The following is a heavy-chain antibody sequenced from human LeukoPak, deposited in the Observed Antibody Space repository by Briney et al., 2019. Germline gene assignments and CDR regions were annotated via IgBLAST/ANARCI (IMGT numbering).Heavy chain of an antibody. CDR3: ARAYQLMAPFDY. J-gene: IGHJ4*02. Sequence: ASVKVSCKASGYTFTGYYMHWVRQAPGQGGEWMGWINPNSGGTNYAQKFQGRVTMTRDTSISTAYMELSRLRSDDKAVYYCARAYQLMAPFDYWGQGTLVTVSS. CDR1: GYTFTGYY. CDR2: INPNSGGT. D-gene: IGHD5-24*01. V-gene: IGHV1-2*02.